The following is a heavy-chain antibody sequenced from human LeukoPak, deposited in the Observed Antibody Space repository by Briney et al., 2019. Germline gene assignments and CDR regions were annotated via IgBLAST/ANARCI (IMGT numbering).Heavy chain of an antibody. Sequence: PGGSLRLSCAASGFTFSSYAMHWVRQAPGKGLEWVAVISYDGSNKYYADSVKGRFTISRDNSKNTLYLQMNSLRAEDTAVYYCARAANWGYYDFWSGYPFSPDYWGQGTLVTVSS. V-gene: IGHV3-30-3*01. CDR1: GFTFSSYA. CDR2: ISYDGSNK. D-gene: IGHD3-3*01. J-gene: IGHJ4*02. CDR3: ARAANWGYYDFWSGYPFSPDY.